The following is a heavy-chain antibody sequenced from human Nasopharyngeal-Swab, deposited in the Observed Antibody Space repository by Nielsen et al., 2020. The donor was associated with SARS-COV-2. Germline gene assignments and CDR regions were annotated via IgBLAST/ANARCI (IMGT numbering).Heavy chain of an antibody. V-gene: IGHV5-10-1*01. D-gene: IGHD4-17*01. CDR2: IDPSDSYT. Sequence: VRQMPGKGLEWMGRIDPSDSYTNYSPSFQGHVTISADKSISTAYLQWSSLKASDTAMYYCARGGDYGEVFRYWGQGTLVTVSS. CDR3: ARGGDYGEVFRY. J-gene: IGHJ4*02.